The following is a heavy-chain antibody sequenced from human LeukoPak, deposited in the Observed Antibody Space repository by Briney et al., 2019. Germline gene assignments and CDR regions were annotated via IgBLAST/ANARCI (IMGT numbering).Heavy chain of an antibody. Sequence: GGSLRLSCAASGFTFSTFGIHWVRQAPGKGLEWVAAISPDGNNEYYIDSVKGRFTVSRDNSKNMIYLQMNSLRGDDSAVYYCAKVNNYDDYWGQGTLVTVSS. CDR1: GFTFSTFG. CDR2: ISPDGNNE. CDR3: AKVNNYDDY. D-gene: IGHD1/OR15-1a*01. V-gene: IGHV3-30*18. J-gene: IGHJ4*02.